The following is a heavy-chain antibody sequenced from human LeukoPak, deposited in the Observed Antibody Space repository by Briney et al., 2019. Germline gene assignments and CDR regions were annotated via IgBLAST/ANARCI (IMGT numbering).Heavy chain of an antibody. CDR3: VRESKDPNYSSGSYSAFDV. Sequence: ASVKVSCKASGYTFTSYYMHWVRQAPGQGLEWMGWISAYNGNTNYAQKLQGRVTMTTDTSTSTAYMELRSLRSDDTAVYYCVRESKDPNYSSGSYSAFDVWGQGTMVTVSS. J-gene: IGHJ3*01. V-gene: IGHV1-18*04. CDR1: GYTFTSYY. CDR2: ISAYNGNT. D-gene: IGHD3-10*01.